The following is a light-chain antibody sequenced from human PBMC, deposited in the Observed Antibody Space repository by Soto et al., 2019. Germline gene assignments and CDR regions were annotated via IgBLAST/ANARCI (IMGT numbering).Light chain of an antibody. J-gene: IGLJ1*01. Sequence: QSALTQPASVSGSPGQSITISCTGTNSDVYNYVSWYQQHPGKAPKHMIYDDFNRPSGVSNRFSGSQSSNTASLTISGLQSEDEADYYCSSYTSRTLYVFGPGTKVTVL. CDR2: DDF. CDR3: SSYTSRTLYV. V-gene: IGLV2-14*03. CDR1: NSDVYNY.